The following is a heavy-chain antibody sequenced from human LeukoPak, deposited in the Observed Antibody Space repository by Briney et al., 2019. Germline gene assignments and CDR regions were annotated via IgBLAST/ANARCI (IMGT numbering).Heavy chain of an antibody. J-gene: IGHJ6*02. Sequence: GGSLRLSCAASGFTFSSYEMNWVRQAPGKGLEWVSYISSSGSTIYYADSVKGRFTISRDNAKNSLYLQMNSLRAEDTAVYYCAREGEVGGMDVWGQGTTVTVSS. V-gene: IGHV3-48*03. CDR1: GFTFSSYE. CDR3: AREGEVGGMDV. D-gene: IGHD2-21*01. CDR2: ISSSGSTI.